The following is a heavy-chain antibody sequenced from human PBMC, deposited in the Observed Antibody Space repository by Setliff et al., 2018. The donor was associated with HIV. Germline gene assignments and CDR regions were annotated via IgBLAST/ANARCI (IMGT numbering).Heavy chain of an antibody. CDR1: GDSLSNYY. CDR3: ARGGGSRAATSSYYYMDV. Sequence: SETLSLTCAVSGDSLSNYYWSWIRQHPGKGLEWIGYIYHNGSTYYNPSLKSRVIISVDTSKNQFSLKLSSVTAADTAVYYCARGGGSRAATSSYYYMDVWGKGTTVTVSS. CDR2: IYHNGST. V-gene: IGHV4-31*11. D-gene: IGHD2-15*01. J-gene: IGHJ6*03.